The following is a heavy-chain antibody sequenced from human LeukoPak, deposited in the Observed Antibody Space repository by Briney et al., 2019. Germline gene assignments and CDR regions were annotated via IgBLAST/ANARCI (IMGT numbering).Heavy chain of an antibody. J-gene: IGHJ4*02. D-gene: IGHD2-15*01. V-gene: IGHV3-21*01. CDR3: AREGVGYYLDQ. CDR2: IRGSSSYM. Sequence: GGSLRLSCVGTGFTSNTINFAWVRQAPGKGLEWVSFIRGSSSYMYYADSVKGRFTISRDNAKNSLYLQMNNLRAEDTAVYYCAREGVGYYLDQWGQGTLVTVSS. CDR1: GFTSNTIN.